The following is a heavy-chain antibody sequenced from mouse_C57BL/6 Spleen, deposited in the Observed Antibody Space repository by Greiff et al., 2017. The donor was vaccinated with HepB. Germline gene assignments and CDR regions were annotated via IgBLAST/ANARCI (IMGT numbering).Heavy chain of an antibody. CDR1: GFSLTSYG. V-gene: IGHV2-6-1*01. CDR3: ARQGGTLYDGYSYCDV. J-gene: IGHJ1*03. Sequence: QVQLKESGPGLVAPSQSLSITCTVSGFSLTSYGVHWVRQPPGKGLEWLVVIWSDGSTTYNSALKSRLSISKDNSKSQVFLKMNSLQTDDTAMYYCARQGGTLYDGYSYCDVWGTGTTVTVSS. CDR2: IWSDGST. D-gene: IGHD2-3*01.